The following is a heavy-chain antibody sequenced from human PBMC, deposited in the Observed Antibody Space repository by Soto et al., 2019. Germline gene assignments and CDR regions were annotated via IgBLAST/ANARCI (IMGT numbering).Heavy chain of an antibody. J-gene: IGHJ4*02. CDR1: GFSFSDYE. Sequence: EVQLVESGGGLAQPGGSLRLSCVASGFSFSDYEMNWVRQAPGKGLEWVAYISSGGSTIHYADSVRGRFTVSRDNARNSLYLQMNTLGVEDTALYYCARDRAAGGYWGQGTLVTVSS. D-gene: IGHD6-13*01. CDR2: ISSGGSTI. V-gene: IGHV3-48*03. CDR3: ARDRAAGGY.